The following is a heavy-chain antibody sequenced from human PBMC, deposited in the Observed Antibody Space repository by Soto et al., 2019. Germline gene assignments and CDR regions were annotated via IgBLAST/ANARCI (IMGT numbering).Heavy chain of an antibody. J-gene: IGHJ5*02. CDR1: GFSLSTSGVG. CDR2: IYWDDDK. D-gene: IGHD2-21*02. V-gene: IGHV2-5*02. Sequence: QLTLKEAGPTLVKPTQTLTLTCTFSGFSLSTSGVGVGWIRQPPGTALDWLALIYWDDDKRYSPSLKSRLTLTKEASKNHVVLTMTNMDPVDTATYYCEQRRDGWFGPWGRGTLVTVSS. CDR3: EQRRDGWFGP.